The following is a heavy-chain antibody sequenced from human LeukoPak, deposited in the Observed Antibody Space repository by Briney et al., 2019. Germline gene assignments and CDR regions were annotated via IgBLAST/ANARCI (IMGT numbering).Heavy chain of an antibody. D-gene: IGHD3-3*01. J-gene: IGHJ4*02. CDR1: GFTFSDYY. V-gene: IGHV3-11*01. CDR3: ARARSIFGVVTYFDY. CDR2: ISSSGSTI. Sequence: GGSLRLSCAASGFTFSDYYMSWIRQAPGKGLEWVSYISSSGSTIYYADSVKGRFTISRDNAKNSLYLQMNSLRAEDTAVYYCARARSIFGVVTYFDYWGQGTLVTASS.